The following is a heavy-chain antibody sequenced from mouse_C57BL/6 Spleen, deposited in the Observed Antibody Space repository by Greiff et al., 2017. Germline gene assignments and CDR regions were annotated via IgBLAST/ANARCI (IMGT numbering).Heavy chain of an antibody. Sequence: VQLQQPGAELVKPGASVKLSCKASGYTFTSYWMQWVKQRPGQGLEWIGEIDPSDSDTNYNQKFKGKATLTVDTSSSTAYMQLSSLTSEDSAVYYCARDSSGYTWFAYWGQGTLVTVSA. CDR3: ARDSSGYTWFAY. CDR1: GYTFTSYW. CDR2: IDPSDSDT. D-gene: IGHD3-2*02. J-gene: IGHJ3*01. V-gene: IGHV1-50*01.